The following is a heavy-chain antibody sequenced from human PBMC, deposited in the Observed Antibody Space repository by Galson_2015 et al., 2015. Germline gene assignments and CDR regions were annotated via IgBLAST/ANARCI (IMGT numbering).Heavy chain of an antibody. Sequence: PALVKPTQTLTLTCTFSGFSLSTSGVGVDWIRQPPGKALEWLAHIYWDDDKRYSPSLKSRLTITKDTSKNQVVLTMTNMDPVDTATYYCAHSGGITVTTPFDIWGQGTMVTVSS. V-gene: IGHV2-5*02. CDR3: AHSGGITVTTPFDI. CDR2: IYWDDDK. J-gene: IGHJ3*02. D-gene: IGHD4-17*01. CDR1: GFSLSTSGVG.